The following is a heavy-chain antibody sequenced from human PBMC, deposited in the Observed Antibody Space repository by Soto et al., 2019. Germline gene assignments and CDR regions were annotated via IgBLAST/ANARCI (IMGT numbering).Heavy chain of an antibody. CDR1: GGSFSGYY. CDR3: ARGEDCSGGSCYSDYCGNSAPFDY. J-gene: IGHJ4*02. D-gene: IGHD2-15*01. CDR2: INHSGST. V-gene: IGHV4-34*01. Sequence: QVQLQQWGAGLLKPSETLSLTCAVYGGSFSGYYWSWIRQPPGKGLEWIGEINHSGSTNYNPSLKSRVTISVDTSKNQFSLKLSSATAADTAVYYCARGEDCSGGSCYSDYCGNSAPFDYWAQGTLVTVSS.